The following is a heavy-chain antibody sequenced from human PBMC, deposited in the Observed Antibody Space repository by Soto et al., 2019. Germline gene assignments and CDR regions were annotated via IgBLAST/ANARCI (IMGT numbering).Heavy chain of an antibody. J-gene: IGHJ4*02. CDR3: ARYVTYTAGWYFEH. CDR1: GYMFNSYG. V-gene: IGHV1-18*01. Sequence: QVQLVQSGAEVKKRGASVKVSCKASGYMFNSYGMSWLRQAPGQGLEWIGWISGYNGKTDLAQKFQARVTMTTEASTSTVCMELTRLRFDDTALYYCARYVTYTAGWYFEHWGQGTLGTVPS. D-gene: IGHD6-19*01. CDR2: ISGYNGKT.